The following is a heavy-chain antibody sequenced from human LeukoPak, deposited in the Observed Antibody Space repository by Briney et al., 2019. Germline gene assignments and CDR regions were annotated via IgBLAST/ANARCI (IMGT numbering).Heavy chain of an antibody. D-gene: IGHD1-26*01. V-gene: IGHV3-7*01. CDR3: ARDAGWGYYDL. CDR2: IDKHGNGK. CDR1: GFTFSISW. J-gene: IGHJ4*02. Sequence: PGGSLRLSCVASGFTFSISWVTWVRQAPGKGLEWVANIDKHGNGKYYVDSVKGRFAISRDYATNSVFLQMNSLRAEDTSVYYCARDAGWGYYDLWGQGTPVTVSS.